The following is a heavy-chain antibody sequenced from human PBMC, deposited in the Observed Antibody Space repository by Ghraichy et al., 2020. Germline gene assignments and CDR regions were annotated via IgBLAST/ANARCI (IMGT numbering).Heavy chain of an antibody. CDR2: IYYSGST. Sequence: SETLSLTCTVSGGSISSYYWSWIRQPPGKGLEWIGYIYYSGSTNYNPSLKSRVTISVETSKNQFSLKLSSVTAADTAVYYCARAYYYDSSGYFYYWGQGTLVTVSS. D-gene: IGHD3-22*01. V-gene: IGHV4-59*01. CDR1: GGSISSYY. CDR3: ARAYYYDSSGYFYY. J-gene: IGHJ4*02.